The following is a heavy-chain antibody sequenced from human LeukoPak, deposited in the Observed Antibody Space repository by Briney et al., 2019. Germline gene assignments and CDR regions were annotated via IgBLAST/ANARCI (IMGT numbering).Heavy chain of an antibody. CDR1: GFTFSSYA. D-gene: IGHD2-15*01. J-gene: IGHJ4*02. V-gene: IGHV3-23*01. Sequence: GGSLRLSRAASGFTFSSYAMSWARQAPGKGLEWVSTISGRDDSAYYADSVKGRFTISRDNSKNTLYLQVNSLRAEDTAVYYCAKSGLNRFDYWGQGTLVTVSS. CDR3: AKSGLNRFDY. CDR2: ISGRDDSA.